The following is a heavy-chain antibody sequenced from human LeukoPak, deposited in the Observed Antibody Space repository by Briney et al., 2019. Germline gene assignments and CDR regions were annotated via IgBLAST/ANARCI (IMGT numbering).Heavy chain of an antibody. CDR1: GGSISSYY. Sequence: KPSETLSLTCTVSGGSISSYYWGWIRQPPRKGLEWIGSIYHSGSTYYNPSLKSRVTISVDTSKNQFSLKLSSVTAADTAVYYCARQQTANWGSPFDCWGQGTLVTVSS. V-gene: IGHV4-39*01. D-gene: IGHD7-27*01. J-gene: IGHJ4*02. CDR2: IYHSGST. CDR3: ARQQTANWGSPFDC.